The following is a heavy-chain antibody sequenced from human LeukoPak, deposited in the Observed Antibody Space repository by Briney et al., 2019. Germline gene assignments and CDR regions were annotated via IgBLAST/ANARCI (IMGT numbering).Heavy chain of an antibody. Sequence: GGPLRLSCAAYGFTFSSYWMSWVRQAPGKGLEWVANIKQDGSEKYYVDSVKGRFTISRDNAKNSLYLQMNSLRAEDTAVYYCARDSSTGPFDYWGQGTLVTVSS. V-gene: IGHV3-7*01. D-gene: IGHD1-1*01. CDR3: ARDSSTGPFDY. J-gene: IGHJ4*02. CDR2: IKQDGSEK. CDR1: GFTFSSYW.